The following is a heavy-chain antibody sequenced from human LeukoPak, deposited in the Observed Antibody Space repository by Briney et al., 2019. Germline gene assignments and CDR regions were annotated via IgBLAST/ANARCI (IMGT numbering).Heavy chain of an antibody. CDR3: SGSYYRYYYYMDV. D-gene: IGHD3-10*01. CDR1: GFTFYDYA. J-gene: IGHJ6*03. Sequence: GGSLXLSCAASGFTFYDYAMHWVGQAQGKGVEWVSLISWDGGSTYYADYVKGRFTISRDNSKNSLYLQMNSLRAEDTALYYCSGSYYRYYYYMDVWGKGTTVTVSS. CDR2: ISWDGGST. V-gene: IGHV3-43D*03.